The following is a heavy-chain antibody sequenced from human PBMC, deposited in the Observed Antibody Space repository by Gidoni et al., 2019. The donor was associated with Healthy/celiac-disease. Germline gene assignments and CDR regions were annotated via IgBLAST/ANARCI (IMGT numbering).Heavy chain of an antibody. CDR3: ARGELYGGNSYTYYY. J-gene: IGHJ4*02. CDR2: INTNSGNT. D-gene: IGHD2-21*02. V-gene: IGHV1-8*01. Sequence: QVQLVQSGAEVKKPGASVKVSCKTSGYTFTSYDINWVRQATGQGLEWMGWINTNSGNTGYAQKFQGRVTMTRNTSISTAYMELSSLRSEDTVVYYCARGELYGGNSYTYYYWGQGTLVTVSS. CDR1: GYTFTSYD.